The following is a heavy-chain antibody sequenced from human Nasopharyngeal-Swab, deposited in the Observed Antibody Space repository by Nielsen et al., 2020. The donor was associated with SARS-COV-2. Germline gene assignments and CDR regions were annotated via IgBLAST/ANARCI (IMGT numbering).Heavy chain of an antibody. CDR2: INHSGST. D-gene: IGHD4-11*01. V-gene: IGHV4-34*01. J-gene: IGHJ3*02. Sequence: SETLSLTCTVSGGSISSYYWSWIRQPPGKGLEWIGEINHSGSTNYNPSLKSRVTISVDTSKNQFSLKLSSVTAADTAVYYCARGRGPTVTTSAFDIWGQGTMVTVSS. CDR1: GGSISSYY. CDR3: ARGRGPTVTTSAFDI.